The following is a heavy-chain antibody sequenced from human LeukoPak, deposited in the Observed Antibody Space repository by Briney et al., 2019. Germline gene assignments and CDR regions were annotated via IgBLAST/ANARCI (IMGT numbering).Heavy chain of an antibody. CDR3: TTPDAFRSGSYFFDY. CDR2: IKSKTDGGTT. Sequence: GGSLRLSCAASEFTFSNAWMSWVRQAPGKGLEWVGRIKSKTDGGTTDYAAPVKGRFTISRDDSKNTRYLQMNSLKTEDTAVYYCTTPDAFRSGSYFFDYWGQGTLVTVSS. CDR1: EFTFSNAW. D-gene: IGHD1-26*01. V-gene: IGHV3-15*01. J-gene: IGHJ4*02.